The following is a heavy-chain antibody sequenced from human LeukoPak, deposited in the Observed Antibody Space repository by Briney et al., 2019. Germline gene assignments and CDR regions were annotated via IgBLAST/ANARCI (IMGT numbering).Heavy chain of an antibody. Sequence: SAVKVSCKASAGTFSSYAISWVRQAPGQGLEWMGRIILILGVANYAQKFQGRVTITADKSTSTAYMELSSLSSADTAVYYCARERVDSFTDWFDSWGQGTLVTVSS. V-gene: IGHV1-69*04. CDR1: AGTFSSYA. CDR2: IILILGVA. CDR3: ARERVDSFTDWFDS. J-gene: IGHJ5*01. D-gene: IGHD2-15*01.